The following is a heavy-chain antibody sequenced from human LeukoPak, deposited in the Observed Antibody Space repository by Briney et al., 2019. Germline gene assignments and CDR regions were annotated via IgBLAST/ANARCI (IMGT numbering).Heavy chain of an antibody. CDR1: GGSISSGDYY. CDR2: IYYSGST. Sequence: SQTLSLTCTVSGGSISSGDYYWSWIRQPPGKGLEWIGYIYYSGSTYYNPSLKSRVTISVDTSKNQFSLKLSSVTAADTAVYYCAREMSSSRWFDPWGQGTLVTVSS. D-gene: IGHD6-6*01. J-gene: IGHJ5*02. CDR3: AREMSSSRWFDP. V-gene: IGHV4-30-4*01.